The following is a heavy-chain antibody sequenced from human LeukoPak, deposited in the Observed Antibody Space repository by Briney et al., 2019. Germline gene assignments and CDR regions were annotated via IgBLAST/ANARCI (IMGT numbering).Heavy chain of an antibody. CDR3: ARDRGVDYCSGGSCSHYYYYMDV. V-gene: IGHV1-2*02. D-gene: IGHD2-15*01. Sequence: ASVKVSCKASGYTFTSYGISWVRQAPGQGLEWMGWINPNSGGTNYQGRVTMTRDTSISTAYMELSRLRSDDTAVYYCARDRGVDYCSGGSCSHYYYYMDVWGKGTTVTISS. J-gene: IGHJ6*03. CDR2: INPNSGGT. CDR1: GYTFTSYG.